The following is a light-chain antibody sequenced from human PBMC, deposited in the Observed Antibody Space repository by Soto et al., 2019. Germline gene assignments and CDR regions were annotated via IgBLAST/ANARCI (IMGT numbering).Light chain of an antibody. Sequence: DIPMTQSPSSVSASVGDRVTITCRASQDIFTWLAWYQQKPGKAPKLLIYAASSLQVGVPSRFSGSGSGTEFSLTISSLQPEDFGTYFCQQANSFPLTFGGGTKVEIK. J-gene: IGKJ4*01. CDR3: QQANSFPLT. CDR2: AAS. CDR1: QDIFTW. V-gene: IGKV1-12*01.